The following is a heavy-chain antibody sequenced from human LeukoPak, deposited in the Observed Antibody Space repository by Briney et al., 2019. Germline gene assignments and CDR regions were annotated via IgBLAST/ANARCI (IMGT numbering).Heavy chain of an antibody. V-gene: IGHV1-69*13. CDR2: IIPIFGTA. Sequence: ASVKVSCKASGGTFISYAISWVRQAPGQGLEWMGGIIPIFGTANYAQKFQGRVTITADESTSTAYMELSSLRSEDTAVYYCASAQSVCGGDCQYYYYYYMDVWGKGTTVTISS. CDR1: GGTFISYA. J-gene: IGHJ6*03. CDR3: ASAQSVCGGDCQYYYYYYMDV. D-gene: IGHD2-21*02.